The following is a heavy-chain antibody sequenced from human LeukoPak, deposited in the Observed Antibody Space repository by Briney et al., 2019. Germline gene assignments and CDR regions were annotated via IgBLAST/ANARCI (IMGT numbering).Heavy chain of an antibody. Sequence: SETLSLTCTVSGGSISSYYWSWIRQPPGKGLEWIGYIYYSGSTNYNPSLKSRVTISVDTSKNQFSLKLSSVTAADTAVYYCASGSLRRPGHAWVQYFQHWGQGTLVTVSS. V-gene: IGHV4-59*01. CDR1: GGSISSYY. CDR2: IYYSGST. CDR3: ASGSLRRPGHAWVQYFQH. J-gene: IGHJ1*01. D-gene: IGHD4-17*01.